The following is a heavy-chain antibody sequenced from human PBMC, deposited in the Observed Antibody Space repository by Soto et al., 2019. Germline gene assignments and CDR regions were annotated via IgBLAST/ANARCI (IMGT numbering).Heavy chain of an antibody. CDR3: ARTIVVVPAAIPYYFDY. CDR2: INDRGNN. V-gene: IGHV4-31*03. D-gene: IGHD2-2*02. CDR1: GDSISSGGYY. J-gene: IGHJ4*02. Sequence: SETLSLTCTVSGDSISSGGYYWSWIRQHPGKDLEWIGYINDRGNNYYNQYLKSRVTISLDTSNNQFYLKQSSVTAADTAVYYCARTIVVVPAAIPYYFDYWGQGTLVTVSS.